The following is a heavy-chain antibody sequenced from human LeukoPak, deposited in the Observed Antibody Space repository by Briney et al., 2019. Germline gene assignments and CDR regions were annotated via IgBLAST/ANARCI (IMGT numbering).Heavy chain of an antibody. CDR2: MNPNSGNT. J-gene: IGHJ4*02. CDR3: AIDYYGSGVYYFDY. V-gene: IGHV1-8*01. Sequence: VASVKVSCKASGYTFTSYDINWVRQATGQGLEWMGWMNPNSGNTGYAQKFQGRVTMTRNTSISTAYMELSSLRSEDTAVYYCAIDYYGSGVYYFDYWGQGTLVTVSS. D-gene: IGHD3-10*01. CDR1: GYTFTSYD.